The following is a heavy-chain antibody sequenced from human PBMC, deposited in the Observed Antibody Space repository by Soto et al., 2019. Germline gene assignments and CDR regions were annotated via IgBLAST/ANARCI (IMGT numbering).Heavy chain of an antibody. V-gene: IGHV2-5*02. J-gene: IGHJ4*02. CDR3: AHRHRDSAGRFDY. CDR1: GFSLSTSAVG. Sequence: QITLKESGPTLVKPTQTLTLTCTFSGFSLSTSAVGVGWIRQPPGKALEWLTVIYGDDDKRSSPSLRSRLTITNDTYKHQVVLTMTNMDPVDTATYSWAHRHRDSAGRFDYWGQGTLVTVSS. CDR2: IYGDDDK.